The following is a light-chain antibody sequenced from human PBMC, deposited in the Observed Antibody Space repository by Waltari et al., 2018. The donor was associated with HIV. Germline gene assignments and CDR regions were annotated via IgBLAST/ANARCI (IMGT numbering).Light chain of an antibody. CDR1: SSDIGGCNY. CDR2: EVN. V-gene: IGLV2-8*01. J-gene: IGLJ2*01. Sequence: QSALTQPPSASGSLGQSVTISCTGASSDIGGCNYVSWYQQHPGKAPKLIIYEVNKRPSGVPDRFFGSKSGNTASLTVSGLRAEDEADYYCSSYAGSNNFVVFGGGTNLTVL. CDR3: SSYAGSNNFVV.